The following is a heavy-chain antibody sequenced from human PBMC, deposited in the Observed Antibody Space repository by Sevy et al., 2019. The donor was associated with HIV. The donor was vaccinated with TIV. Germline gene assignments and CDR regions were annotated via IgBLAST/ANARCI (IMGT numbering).Heavy chain of an antibody. D-gene: IGHD6-13*01. V-gene: IGHV1-8*01. CDR2: MNPDSGKR. J-gene: IGHJ6*02. CDR1: GYTFTSYD. CDR3: ARADLDSSTFFYYYGMDV. Sequence: ASVKVSCKTSGYTFTSYDINWVRQATGQGLEWMGWMNPDSGKRGYAQKVQGRVTMTTNTSISTAYMELRSLRSEDSAVYYCARADLDSSTFFYYYGMDVWGQGTTVTVSS.